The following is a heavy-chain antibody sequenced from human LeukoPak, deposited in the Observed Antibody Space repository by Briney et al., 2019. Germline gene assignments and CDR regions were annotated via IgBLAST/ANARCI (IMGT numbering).Heavy chain of an antibody. J-gene: IGHJ4*02. CDR2: IYYSGST. CDR1: GGSISSYY. Sequence: SETLSLTCTVSGGSISSYYWSWIRQPPGKGQEWIGYIYYSGSTNYNPSLKSRVTISVDTSKNQFSLKLSSVTAADTAVYYCARAYSGYDLYYFDYWGQGTLVTVSS. CDR3: ARAYSGYDLYYFDY. V-gene: IGHV4-59*01. D-gene: IGHD5-12*01.